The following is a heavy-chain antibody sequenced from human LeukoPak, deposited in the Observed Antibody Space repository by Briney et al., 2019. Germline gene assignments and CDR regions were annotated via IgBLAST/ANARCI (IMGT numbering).Heavy chain of an antibody. Sequence: GGSLRLSCAASGFTFSSYAMSWVRQAPGKGLEWVSAISCNGGTTYYADSVKGRFTISRDNSKNMLYLQVNSLRAEDTAVYYCAKVRANLDYSSSWYDFDYWGQGTLVTVSS. V-gene: IGHV3-23*01. CDR3: AKVRANLDYSSSWYDFDY. J-gene: IGHJ4*02. D-gene: IGHD6-13*01. CDR1: GFTFSSYA. CDR2: ISCNGGTT.